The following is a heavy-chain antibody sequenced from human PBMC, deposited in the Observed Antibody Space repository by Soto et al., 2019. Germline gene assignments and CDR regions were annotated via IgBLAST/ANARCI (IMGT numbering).Heavy chain of an antibody. CDR3: ARVRSHWNFGFDHYGLDV. CDR2: ITHITGTA. V-gene: IGHV1-69*01. Sequence: QVQLVQSGAEVKKPGSSVKVSCKTSGDTSSRYGISWVRQPPGQGLEWLGGITHITGTANYAQTFQDRVTITADESTSTAYMELSSLRSEDTAIYYCARVRSHWNFGFDHYGLDVW. J-gene: IGHJ6*01. CDR1: GDTSSRYG. D-gene: IGHD1-7*01.